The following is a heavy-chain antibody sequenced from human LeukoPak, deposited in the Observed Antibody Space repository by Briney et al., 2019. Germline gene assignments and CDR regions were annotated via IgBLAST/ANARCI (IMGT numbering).Heavy chain of an antibody. CDR3: ARALPGYYGGYFDY. D-gene: IGHD3-9*01. CDR2: IYYSGST. V-gene: IGHV4-30-4*01. Sequence: PSGTLSLTCTVSGGSISSGDYYWSWIRQPPGKGLEWIGYIYYSGSTYYNPSLKSRVTISVDTSKNQFSLKLSSVTAADTAVYYCARALPGYYGGYFDYWGQGTLVTVSS. CDR1: GGSISSGDYY. J-gene: IGHJ4*02.